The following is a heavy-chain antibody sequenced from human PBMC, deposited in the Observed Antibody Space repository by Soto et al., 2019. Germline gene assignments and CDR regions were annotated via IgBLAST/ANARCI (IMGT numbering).Heavy chain of an antibody. V-gene: IGHV4-31*03. Sequence: SETLSLTCTVSGGSISSGGYYWSWIRQHPGKGLEWIGYIYYSGSTYYNPSLKSRVTISVDTSKNQFSLKLSSVTAADTAVYYCARMNYDSSGYYTPYYYYYGMDVWGQGTTVTVSS. CDR3: ARMNYDSSGYYTPYYYYYGMDV. CDR2: IYYSGST. J-gene: IGHJ6*02. D-gene: IGHD3-22*01. CDR1: GGSISSGGYY.